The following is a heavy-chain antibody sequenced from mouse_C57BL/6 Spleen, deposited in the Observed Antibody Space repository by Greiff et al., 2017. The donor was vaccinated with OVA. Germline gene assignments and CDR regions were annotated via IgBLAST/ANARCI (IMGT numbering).Heavy chain of an antibody. D-gene: IGHD2-1*01. V-gene: IGHV1-61*01. J-gene: IGHJ2*01. CDR3: ARVGDCNSFDY. CDR1: GYTFTSYW. CDR2: IYPSDSET. Sequence: QVQLQQPGAELVRPGSSVKLSCKASGYTFTSYWMDWVKQRPGQGLEWIGNIYPSDSETHYNQKFKDKATLTVDKSSSTAYMQLSSLTSEDSAVYYCARVGDCNSFDYWGQGTTLTVSS.